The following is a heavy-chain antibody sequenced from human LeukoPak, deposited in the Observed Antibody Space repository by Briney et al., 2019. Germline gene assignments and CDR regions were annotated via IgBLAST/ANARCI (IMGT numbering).Heavy chain of an antibody. J-gene: IGHJ3*02. Sequence: PSETLSLTCTVSGGSIGSYSWNWMRQSPGTGLECIGYVYYSGSTMYNPSLRSRVTISVDTSKNQFSLKLSSVTAADTAVYYCARLKAGDAFDIWGQGTMVTVSS. CDR2: VYYSGST. CDR1: GGSIGSYS. V-gene: IGHV4-59*08. CDR3: ARLKAGDAFDI.